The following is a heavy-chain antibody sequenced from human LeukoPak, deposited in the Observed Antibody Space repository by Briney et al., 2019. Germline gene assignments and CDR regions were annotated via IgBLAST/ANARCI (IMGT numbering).Heavy chain of an antibody. CDR3: AKEGPLHYDYVWGSYPRDHYFDY. V-gene: IGHV3-30*04. CDR1: GFTFSSYA. J-gene: IGHJ4*01. CDR2: ISYDGSNK. Sequence: GRSLRLSCAASGFTFSSYAIHWVRQAPGKGLEWVAVISYDGSNKYYADSVKGRFTISRDNSKNTLYLQMNSLRAEDTAVYYCAKEGPLHYDYVWGSYPRDHYFDYWGKGTLVTVSS. D-gene: IGHD3-16*02.